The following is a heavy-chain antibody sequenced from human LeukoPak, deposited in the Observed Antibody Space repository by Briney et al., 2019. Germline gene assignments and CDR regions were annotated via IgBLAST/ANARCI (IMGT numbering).Heavy chain of an antibody. V-gene: IGHV1-69*13. D-gene: IGHD7-27*01. J-gene: IGHJ4*02. CDR1: GATFSITA. CDR3: AREAELGTYFDY. Sequence: ASVKVSCTASGATFSITAYSRGRQGPGQGHGLEGGIITIFGTANYAQKFQGRVTITADESTSTAYMELSSLRSEDTAVYYCAREAELGTYFDYWGQGTLVTVSS. CDR2: IITIFGTA.